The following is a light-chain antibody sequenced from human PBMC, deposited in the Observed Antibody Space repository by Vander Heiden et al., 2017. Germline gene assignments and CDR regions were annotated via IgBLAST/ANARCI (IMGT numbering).Light chain of an antibody. J-gene: IGLJ1*01. CDR2: EVS. Sequence: QSALPQPVSVSGSPGQSITISCTGTSSDVGGYNYVSWYQQHPGKAPKLMIYEVSNRPSGVSNRFSGSKSGNTASLTISGLQAEDEADYYCSSYTSSSTHYVFGTGTKVTVL. V-gene: IGLV2-14*01. CDR3: SSYTSSSTHYV. CDR1: SSDVGGYNY.